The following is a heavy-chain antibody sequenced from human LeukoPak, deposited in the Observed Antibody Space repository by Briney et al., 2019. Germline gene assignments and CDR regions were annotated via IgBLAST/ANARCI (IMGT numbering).Heavy chain of an antibody. D-gene: IGHD5-18*01. V-gene: IGHV4-39*07. CDR2: IYYSGST. CDR1: GDSISGSGYY. Sequence: SETLSLTCSVSGDSISGSGYYWGWIRQPPGKGLEWIGSIYYSGSTYYNPSLKSRVTISVDTSKNQFSLKLSSVTAADTAVYYCARVDTAMVGGYYYYGMDVWGKGTTVTVSS. CDR3: ARVDTAMVGGYYYYGMDV. J-gene: IGHJ6*04.